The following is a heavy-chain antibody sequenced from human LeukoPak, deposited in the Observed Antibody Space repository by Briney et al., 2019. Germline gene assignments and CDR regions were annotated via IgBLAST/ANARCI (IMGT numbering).Heavy chain of an antibody. J-gene: IGHJ4*02. CDR1: GYTFTGYY. Sequence: GASVKVSCKASGYTFTGYYMHWVRQAPGQGLECMGWINPNSGGTNYAQKFQGRVTVTRDTSISTAYMELSTLRSDDTAVYYCARGGEYSRSSSTYWGQGTLVTVSS. CDR2: INPNSGGT. D-gene: IGHD6-6*01. V-gene: IGHV1-2*02. CDR3: ARGGEYSRSSSTY.